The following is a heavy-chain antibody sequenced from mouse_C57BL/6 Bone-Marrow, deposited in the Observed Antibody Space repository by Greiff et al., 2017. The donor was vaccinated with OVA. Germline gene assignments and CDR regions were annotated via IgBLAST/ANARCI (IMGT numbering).Heavy chain of an antibody. CDR3: ARGAY. CDR1: GYTFSTYW. Sequence: QVHVKQSGAELVKPGASVKISCKASGYTFSTYWMNWVKQRPGKGLEWIGQIYPGDGDTNYNGRFKGKATLTADKSSSTAYMQLSSLTSADSAVYFCARGAYWGQGTLVTVSS. CDR2: IYPGDGDT. V-gene: IGHV1-80*01. J-gene: IGHJ3*01.